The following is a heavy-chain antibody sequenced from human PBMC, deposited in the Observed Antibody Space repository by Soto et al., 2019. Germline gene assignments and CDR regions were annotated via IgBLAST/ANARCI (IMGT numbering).Heavy chain of an antibody. CDR1: GFSFTGYY. CDR3: AKDLTRQLAYWLDP. D-gene: IGHD6-6*01. Sequence: LKVSCKASGFSFTGYYIHWLRQAPGQGLEWMGWINAHSGGTEYAQKFQGRVTLTRDTSIATAYLTRTSLTSDDTALYYCAKDLTRQLAYWLDPWGQGTQVTVSS. V-gene: IGHV1-2*02. J-gene: IGHJ5*02. CDR2: INAHSGGT.